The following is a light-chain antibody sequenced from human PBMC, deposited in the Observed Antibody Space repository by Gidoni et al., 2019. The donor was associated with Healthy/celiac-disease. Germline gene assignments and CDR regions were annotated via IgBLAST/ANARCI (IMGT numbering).Light chain of an antibody. V-gene: IGKV1-39*01. CDR3: QQSYSTPQT. J-gene: IGKJ1*01. CDR2: AAS. CDR1: QSISSY. Sequence: DRQMTQSPSSLSASVGDRVTITCRASQSISSYLNWYQQKPGKAPKLLIYAASSLQSGVPSRFSGSGSGTDFTLTISSLQPEDFATYYCQQSYSTPQTFXXXTKVEIK.